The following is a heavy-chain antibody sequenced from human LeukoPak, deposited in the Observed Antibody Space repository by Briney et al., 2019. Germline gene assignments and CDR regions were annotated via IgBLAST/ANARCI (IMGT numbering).Heavy chain of an antibody. V-gene: IGHV4-34*01. D-gene: IGHD1-26*01. CDR1: GGFFSGYY. CDR3: ARGRKWEPANEYYFDY. CDR2: INHRGST. J-gene: IGHJ4*02. Sequence: SETLSLTCAVYGGFFSGYYWSWIRQPPGKGLEWIGEINHRGSTNYNPSLKSRVTISVDTSKNQFSLKLSSVTAPDTAVYYCARGRKWEPANEYYFDYWGQGTLVTVSS.